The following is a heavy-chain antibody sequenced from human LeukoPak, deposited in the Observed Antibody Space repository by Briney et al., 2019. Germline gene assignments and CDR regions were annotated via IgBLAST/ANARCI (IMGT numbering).Heavy chain of an antibody. CDR3: ARAGPQEIVVVVAATRPFDY. D-gene: IGHD2-15*01. J-gene: IGHJ4*02. V-gene: IGHV3-30-3*01. Sequence: GRSLRLSCAASGFTLSSYAMHWVRQAPGKGLEWVAVISYDGSNKYYADSVKGRFTISRDNFKNTLYLQMNSLRAEDTAVYYWARAGPQEIVVVVAATRPFDYGGQGTLVTVSS. CDR1: GFTLSSYA. CDR2: ISYDGSNK.